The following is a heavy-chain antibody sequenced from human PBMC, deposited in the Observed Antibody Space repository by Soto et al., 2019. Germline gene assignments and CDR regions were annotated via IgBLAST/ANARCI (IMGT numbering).Heavy chain of an antibody. J-gene: IGHJ5*02. V-gene: IGHV1-69*13. CDR1: GGTSSSYA. CDR2: IIPIFGTA. D-gene: IGHD3-3*01. Sequence: GASVKVSCKASGGTSSSYAISWVRQAPGQGLEWMGGIIPIFGTANYAQKFQGRVTITADESTSTAYMELSSLRSEDTAVYYCARDRNENDFWSGNNWFDPWGQGTLVTVSS. CDR3: ARDRNENDFWSGNNWFDP.